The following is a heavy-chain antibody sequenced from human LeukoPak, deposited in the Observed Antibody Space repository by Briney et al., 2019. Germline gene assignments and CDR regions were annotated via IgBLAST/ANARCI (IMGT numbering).Heavy chain of an antibody. D-gene: IGHD4-23*01. CDR2: IRYDGSDK. Sequence: SGGSLRLSCAASGFTFVSYGMHWVRQAPGKGLEWVTFIRYDGSDKDYTDSGKGRFTISRDNSKNMFYLQMNSLRREDTAIYYCAKDAHFLYGGKRAYYFDQWGQETRVTLPS. V-gene: IGHV3-30*02. J-gene: IGHJ4*02. CDR1: GFTFVSYG. CDR3: AKDAHFLYGGKRAYYFDQ.